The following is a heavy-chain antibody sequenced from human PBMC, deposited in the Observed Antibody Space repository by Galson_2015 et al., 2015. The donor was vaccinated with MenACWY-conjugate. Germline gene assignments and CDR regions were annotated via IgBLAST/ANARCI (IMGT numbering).Heavy chain of an antibody. CDR2: IYPGDSDT. J-gene: IGHJ4*02. CDR3: ARQTYSSSSIIDF. CDR1: GYTFTTYW. Sequence: QSGAEVKKPGESLTISCPGSGYTFTTYWIAWVRQMPGQGLEWMGIIYPGDSDTRYSLSFQGQVTISADKSINTAYLQWSSLKASDTAMYYCARQTYSSSSIIDFWGQGTLVTVSS. V-gene: IGHV5-51*01. D-gene: IGHD5-12*01.